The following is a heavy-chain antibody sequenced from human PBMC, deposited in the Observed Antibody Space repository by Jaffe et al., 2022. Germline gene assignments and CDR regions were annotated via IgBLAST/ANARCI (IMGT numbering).Heavy chain of an antibody. J-gene: IGHJ3*02. CDR1: GGSFSGYY. CDR3: ARESGFYYDILTGYYGSDAFDI. V-gene: IGHV4-34*01. Sequence: QVQLQQWGAGLLKPSETLSLTCAVYGGSFSGYYWSWIRQPPGKGLEWIGEINHSGSTNYNPSLKSRVTISVDTSKNQFSLKLSSVTAADTAVYYCARESGFYYDILTGYYGSDAFDIWGQGTMVTVSS. D-gene: IGHD3-9*01. CDR2: INHSGST.